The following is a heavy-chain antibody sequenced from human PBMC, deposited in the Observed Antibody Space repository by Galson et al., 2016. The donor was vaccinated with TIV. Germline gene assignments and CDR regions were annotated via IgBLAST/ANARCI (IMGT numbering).Heavy chain of an antibody. D-gene: IGHD3-10*01. Sequence: SVKVSCKASGYTFTRYYMHWMRQAPGQGLEWMEVINPSDGGTIYAQRFQGRVTMTRDTSTSTVCMELISLRSEDTAIYYCASYGSGRQASFDYWGQGTLVTVSS. CDR2: INPSDGGT. CDR3: ASYGSGRQASFDY. CDR1: GYTFTRYY. J-gene: IGHJ4*02. V-gene: IGHV1-46*03.